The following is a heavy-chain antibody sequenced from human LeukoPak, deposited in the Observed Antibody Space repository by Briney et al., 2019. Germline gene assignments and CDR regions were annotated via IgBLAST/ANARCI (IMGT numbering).Heavy chain of an antibody. J-gene: IGHJ5*02. V-gene: IGHV4-59*01. Sequence: PSETLSLTCTVSGGSISSYYWSWIRQPPGKGLEWIGYIYYSGSTNYNPSLKSRVTISVDTSKDQFSLKLSSVTAADTAVYYCTRRRFGPGWFDPWGQGILVTVSS. D-gene: IGHD3-10*01. CDR2: IYYSGST. CDR3: TRRRFGPGWFDP. CDR1: GGSISSYY.